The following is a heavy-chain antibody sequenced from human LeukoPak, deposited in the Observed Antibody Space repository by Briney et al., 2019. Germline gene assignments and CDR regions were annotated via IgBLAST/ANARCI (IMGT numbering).Heavy chain of an antibody. CDR3: ARETYYDFWSGYGDYYYYMDV. CDR1: GYTFTSYG. Sequence: ASVKVSCKASGYTFTSYGISWVRQAPGQGLEWMGWISAYNGNTNYAQKLQGRVTMTTDTSTSTAYMELRSLSSDDTAVYYCARETYYDFWSGYGDYYYYMDVWGKGTTVTVSS. J-gene: IGHJ6*03. D-gene: IGHD3-3*01. CDR2: ISAYNGNT. V-gene: IGHV1-18*01.